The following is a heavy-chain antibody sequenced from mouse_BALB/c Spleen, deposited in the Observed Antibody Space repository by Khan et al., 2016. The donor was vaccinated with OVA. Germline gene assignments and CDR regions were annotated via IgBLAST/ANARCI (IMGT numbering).Heavy chain of an antibody. CDR3: ARRGLRWDLDY. Sequence: QVQLKESGAELAKPGASVKMSCKASGYTFINYWILWVKQRPGQGLEWIGYIIPSTGYTEYNQNFKDKATLTADKSSSTAYMQLSSLTSEDSAVYYCARRGLRWDLDYWGQGTTLTVSS. D-gene: IGHD1-1*01. V-gene: IGHV1-7*01. J-gene: IGHJ2*01. CDR1: GYTFINYW. CDR2: IIPSTGYT.